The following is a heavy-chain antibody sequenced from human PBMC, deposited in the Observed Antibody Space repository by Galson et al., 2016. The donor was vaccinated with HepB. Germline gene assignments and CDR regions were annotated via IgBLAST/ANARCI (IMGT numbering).Heavy chain of an antibody. V-gene: IGHV3-23*01. Sequence: SLRLSCAASGFRLSNYAMSWVRQAPGKGLEWVSVIISGSGGSTYYADSVKGRFTISRDNSKNTVYLQMNSLRVEDTAVYYCAKDVGCGELLQNWFDPWGQGTLVTVSS. J-gene: IGHJ5*02. D-gene: IGHD3-10*01. CDR3: AKDVGCGELLQNWFDP. CDR2: ISGSGGST. CDR1: GFRLSNYA.